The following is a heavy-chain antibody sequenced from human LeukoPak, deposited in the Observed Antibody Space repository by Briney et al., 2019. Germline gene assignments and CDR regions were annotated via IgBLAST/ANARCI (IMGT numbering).Heavy chain of an antibody. Sequence: GGSLRLSCAASGFTFDDCAMHWVRQAPGKGLEWVSGISWNSGSIGYADSVKGRFTISRDNAKNSLYLQMNSLRAEDTALYYCAIIGPLLWFGELQNDYWGQGTLVTVSS. CDR3: AIIGPLLWFGELQNDY. D-gene: IGHD3-10*01. V-gene: IGHV3-9*01. CDR2: ISWNSGSI. CDR1: GFTFDDCA. J-gene: IGHJ4*02.